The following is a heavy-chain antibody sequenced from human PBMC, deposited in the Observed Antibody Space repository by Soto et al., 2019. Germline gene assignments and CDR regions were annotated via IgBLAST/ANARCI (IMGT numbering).Heavy chain of an antibody. D-gene: IGHD2-21*01. V-gene: IGHV1-18*01. J-gene: IGHJ6*02. CDR2: ISPHNDNT. Sequence: ASVKVSCKASGYTFSDYYVTWVRQAPGHGLEWMGWISPHNDNTNLAQNVKGRVILTTDTSSNTAFMELRSLTSDDTAVYYCASPRELSYSYFYFFTLDVWGQGTTVTVSS. CDR1: GYTFSDYY. CDR3: ASPRELSYSYFYFFTLDV.